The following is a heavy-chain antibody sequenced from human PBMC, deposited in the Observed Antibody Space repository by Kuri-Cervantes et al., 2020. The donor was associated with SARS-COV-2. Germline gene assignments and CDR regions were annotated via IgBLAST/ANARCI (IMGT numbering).Heavy chain of an antibody. D-gene: IGHD3-3*01. CDR1: GYTFTSYA. CDR3: ARGLDFWSGYYGMDV. J-gene: IGHJ6*02. V-gene: IGHV1-3*01. CDR2: INAGNGNT. Sequence: ASVKVSCKASGYTFTSYAMHWVRQAPGQRLEWMGWINAGNGNTKYSQKFQGRVTITRDTSASTAYMELSSLRSEDTAVYYCARGLDFWSGYYGMDVWGQGTTVTVSS.